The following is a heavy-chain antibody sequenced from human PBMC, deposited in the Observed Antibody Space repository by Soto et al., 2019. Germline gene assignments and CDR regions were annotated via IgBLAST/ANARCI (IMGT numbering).Heavy chain of an antibody. D-gene: IGHD3-16*01. CDR3: ARLSKSYDYPAFDI. CDR2: IYPGDSDT. J-gene: IGHJ3*02. CDR1: GYSFTSNW. Sequence: PGESLKISCKGSGYSFTSNWIGWVRQMPGKGLEWMGIIYPGDSDTRYSPSIQGQVTISADKSISTAYLQWSSLKASDIAMYYCARLSKSYDYPAFDIWGQGTMVTVSS. V-gene: IGHV5-51*01.